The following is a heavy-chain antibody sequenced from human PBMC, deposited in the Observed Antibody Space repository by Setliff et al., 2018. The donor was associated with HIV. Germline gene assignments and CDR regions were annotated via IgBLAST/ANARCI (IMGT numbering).Heavy chain of an antibody. J-gene: IGHJ6*03. CDR2: ISGSGGST. D-gene: IGHD2-15*01. V-gene: IGHV3-23*01. Sequence: LRLSCAASGFTFSSYAMSWVRQAPGKGLEWVSAISGSGGSTYYADSVKGRFTISRDNAKNSLYLQMNGLRAEDTAVYYCARGGGQYCSGGSCSSRFHYYYYYMDVWGKGTTVTVSS. CDR3: ARGGGQYCSGGSCSSRFHYYYYYMDV. CDR1: GFTFSSYA.